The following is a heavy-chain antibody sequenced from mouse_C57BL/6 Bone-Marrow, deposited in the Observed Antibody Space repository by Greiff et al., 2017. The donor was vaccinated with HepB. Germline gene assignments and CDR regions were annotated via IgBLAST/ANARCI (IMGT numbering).Heavy chain of an antibody. Sequence: VQLVESGAELARPGASVKLSCKASGYTFTSYGISWVKQRTGQGLEWIGEIYPRSGNTYYNEKFKGKATLTADKSSSTAYMELRSLTSEDSAVYFCARLGIRAWFAYWGQGTLVTVSA. CDR3: ARLGIRAWFAY. CDR1: GYTFTSYG. J-gene: IGHJ3*01. D-gene: IGHD2-4*01. V-gene: IGHV1-81*01. CDR2: IYPRSGNT.